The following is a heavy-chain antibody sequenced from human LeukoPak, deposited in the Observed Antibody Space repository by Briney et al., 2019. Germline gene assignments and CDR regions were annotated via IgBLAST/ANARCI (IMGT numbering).Heavy chain of an antibody. D-gene: IGHD6-13*01. CDR1: GFTFSSYA. Sequence: HPGGSLRLPCAASGFTFSSYAMSWVRQAPGKGLEWVSAISGSGGSTYYADSVKGRFTISRDSSKNTLYLQMNSLRAEDTAVYYCAKGFSYSSSWYSVPYYYGMDVWGQGTTVTVSS. J-gene: IGHJ6*02. V-gene: IGHV3-23*01. CDR3: AKGFSYSSSWYSVPYYYGMDV. CDR2: ISGSGGST.